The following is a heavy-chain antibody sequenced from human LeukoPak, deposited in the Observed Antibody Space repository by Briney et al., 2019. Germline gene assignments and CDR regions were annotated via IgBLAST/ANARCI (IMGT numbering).Heavy chain of an antibody. J-gene: IGHJ6*02. Sequence: PGGSLRLSCAASGFTFSSYAMHWVRQAPGKGLEWVAVISYDGSNKYYADSVKGRFTISRDNSKNTLYLQMNSLRAEDTAVYYCARDLVSVIFGVVIIPYYYGMGVWGQGTTVTVSS. CDR1: GFTFSSYA. V-gene: IGHV3-30-3*01. D-gene: IGHD3-3*01. CDR2: ISYDGSNK. CDR3: ARDLVSVIFGVVIIPYYYGMGV.